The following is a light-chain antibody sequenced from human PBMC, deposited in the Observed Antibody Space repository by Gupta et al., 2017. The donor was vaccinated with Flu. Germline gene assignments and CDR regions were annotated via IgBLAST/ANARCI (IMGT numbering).Light chain of an antibody. V-gene: IGKV2-28*01. CDR2: LAS. J-gene: IGKJ1*01. CDR3: MQTLQSPGT. CDR1: QSLLHSNGNIY. Sequence: DIVMIQSPLSLPVRPGGPASISCRSSQSLLHSNGNIYLDWYLQRPGQSPQLLIYLASKRASGVPGRFSGSGSGTDFTLKISRGEAEDVGIYYCMQTLQSPGTFGQGTKVDVK.